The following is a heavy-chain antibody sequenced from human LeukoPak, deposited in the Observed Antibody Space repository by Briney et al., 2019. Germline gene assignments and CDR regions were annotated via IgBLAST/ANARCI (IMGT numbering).Heavy chain of an antibody. CDR3: ASSGVDTVINH. D-gene: IGHD5-18*01. J-gene: IGHJ4*02. V-gene: IGHV4-59*08. CDR2: IYYSGSP. Sequence: SETLSLTCTVSSGSISSYYCSWIRQPPGKELEWIGYIYYSGSPSYNPSLKCRVTISVDTSKNQFSLQLSSVTAADTAVYFCASSGVDTVINHWGQGTLVTVSS. CDR1: SGSISSYY.